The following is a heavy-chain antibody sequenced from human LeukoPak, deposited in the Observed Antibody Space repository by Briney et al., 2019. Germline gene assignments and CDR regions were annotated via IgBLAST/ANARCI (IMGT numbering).Heavy chain of an antibody. CDR1: GFTFSNYA. V-gene: IGHV3-49*04. Sequence: GGSLRLSCAASGFTFSNYAMSWVRQAPGKGLEWVGFIRSKAYGGTTEYAASVKGRFTISRDDSKSIAYLQMNSLKTEDTAVYYCTRDLQYYDILTGYYGIDYWGQGTLVTVSS. J-gene: IGHJ4*02. CDR2: IRSKAYGGTT. D-gene: IGHD3-9*01. CDR3: TRDLQYYDILTGYYGIDY.